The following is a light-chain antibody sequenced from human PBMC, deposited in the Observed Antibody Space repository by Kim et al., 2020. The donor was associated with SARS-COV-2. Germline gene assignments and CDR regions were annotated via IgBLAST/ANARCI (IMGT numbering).Light chain of an antibody. V-gene: IGKV3-15*01. CDR1: QSVGIS. J-gene: IGKJ4*01. Sequence: PGERAILSCKATQSVGISLAWYQQKPGRAPRLLIYAASNRATGIPARFSGSGSGTEFTLTISSLLSEDYAVYYCQQYNNWPLLLTFGGGTKVDIK. CDR2: AAS. CDR3: QQYNNWPLLLT.